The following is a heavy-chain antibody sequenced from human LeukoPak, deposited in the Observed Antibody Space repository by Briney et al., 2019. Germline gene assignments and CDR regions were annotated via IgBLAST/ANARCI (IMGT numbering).Heavy chain of an antibody. CDR3: YMFTPSGY. D-gene: IGHD3-16*01. CDR2: IRYDGSNK. J-gene: IGHJ4*02. Sequence: QAGGSLRLSCAASGFTFSSYGMHWVRQAPGKGLEWVAFIRYDGSNKYYGDSVKGRFTISRDNSKNTLYLQMNSLRAEDTAVYYVYMFTPSGYWGQGTLVTVSS. V-gene: IGHV3-30*02. CDR1: GFTFSSYG.